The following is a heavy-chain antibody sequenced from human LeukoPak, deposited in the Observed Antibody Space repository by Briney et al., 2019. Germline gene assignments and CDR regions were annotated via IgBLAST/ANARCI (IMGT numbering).Heavy chain of an antibody. CDR2: INHSGST. Sequence: SETLSLTCAVYGGSFSGYYWSWVRQPPGKGLEWGGEINHSGSTNYNPSLKSRVTISVATSKYQFSLKLSSVTAADTAVYYCARQKPTYDYVWGSYRTRGAFDIWGQGTMVTVSS. D-gene: IGHD3-16*02. CDR3: ARQKPTYDYVWGSYRTRGAFDI. CDR1: GGSFSGYY. J-gene: IGHJ3*02. V-gene: IGHV4-34*01.